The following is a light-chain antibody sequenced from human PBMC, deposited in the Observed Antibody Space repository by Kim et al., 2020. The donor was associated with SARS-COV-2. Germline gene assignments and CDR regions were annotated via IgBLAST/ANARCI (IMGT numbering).Light chain of an antibody. CDR3: QVWESSSDHVL. J-gene: IGLJ2*01. Sequence: PGKTARITCGENNIGSKSVHWYQQKPGQAPVLVIYYDSDRPSGIPERLSGSNSGNTATLTISRVEAGDEADYYCQVWESSSDHVLFGGGTQLTVL. CDR1: NIGSKS. V-gene: IGLV3-21*01. CDR2: YDS.